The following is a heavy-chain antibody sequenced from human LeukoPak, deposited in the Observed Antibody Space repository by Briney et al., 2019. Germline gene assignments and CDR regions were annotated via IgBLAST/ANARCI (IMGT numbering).Heavy chain of an antibody. CDR2: INPSGGST. V-gene: IGHV1-46*01. D-gene: IGHD6-13*01. CDR3: ARERAAGANYYYYGMDV. CDR1: GGTFSSYA. J-gene: IGHJ6*02. Sequence: ASVKVSCKASGGTFSSYAISWVRQAPGQGLEWMGIINPSGGSTSYAQKFQGRVTMTRDTSTSTVYMELSSLRSEDTAVYNCARERAAGANYYYYGMDVWGQGTTVTVSS.